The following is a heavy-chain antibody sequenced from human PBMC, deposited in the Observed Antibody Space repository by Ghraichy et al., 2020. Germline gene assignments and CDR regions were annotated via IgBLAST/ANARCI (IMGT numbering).Heavy chain of an antibody. D-gene: IGHD2-15*01. CDR2: ITGSGGNT. J-gene: IGHJ4*02. CDR3: AKKQGSGSSLFDY. Sequence: GGSLRLSCAASGFTFGSYAMSWVRQAPGKGLEWVSAITGSGGNTYYADSVKGRFTISRDNSKNTLYLQMNSLRAEDTAIYYCAKKQGSGSSLFDYWGQGTLVTVSS. CDR1: GFTFGSYA. V-gene: IGHV3-23*01.